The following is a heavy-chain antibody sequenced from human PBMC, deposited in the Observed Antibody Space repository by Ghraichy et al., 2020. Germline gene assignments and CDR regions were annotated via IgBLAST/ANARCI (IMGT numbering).Heavy chain of an antibody. CDR1: GGSMSNYY. V-gene: IGHV4-59*01. CDR2: VSYSRDT. CDR3: ARHNGVPWCFHDI. J-gene: IGHJ3*02. Sequence: SETLSLTCTVSGGSMSNYYWSWIRQPPGKALEWIAYVSYSRDTKYNPSLRSRVTISVGTSDNQFSLNLTSVTAADTATYYCARHNGVPWCFHDIWGPGTRVTVSS. D-gene: IGHD4/OR15-4a*01.